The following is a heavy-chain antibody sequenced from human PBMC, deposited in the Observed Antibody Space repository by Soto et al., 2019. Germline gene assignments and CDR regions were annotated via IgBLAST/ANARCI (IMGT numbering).Heavy chain of an antibody. J-gene: IGHJ5*02. Sequence: ASVKVSCKASGGTFSSYAISWVRQAPGQGLEWKGGIIPIFGTANYAQNFQGRVTITADESTSTAYMELSSLRSEDTAVYYCARDLLGAGIAVAGTFRWFDPWGQGTLVTAPQ. CDR1: GGTFSSYA. V-gene: IGHV1-69*13. CDR3: ARDLLGAGIAVAGTFRWFDP. CDR2: IIPIFGTA. D-gene: IGHD6-19*01.